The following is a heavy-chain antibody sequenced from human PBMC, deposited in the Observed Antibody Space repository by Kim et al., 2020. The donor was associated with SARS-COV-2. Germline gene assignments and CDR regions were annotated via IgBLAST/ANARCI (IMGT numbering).Heavy chain of an antibody. Sequence: GGSLRLSCAASGFTFSDYYMSWIRQAPGKGLEWVSYISSSSSYTNYADSVKGRFTISRDNAKNSLYLQMNSLRAEDTAVYYCASSLSGSYYDAFDIWGQGTMDTDSS. J-gene: IGHJ3*02. CDR1: GFTFSDYY. CDR3: ASSLSGSYYDAFDI. V-gene: IGHV3-11*06. CDR2: ISSSSSYT. D-gene: IGHD1-26*01.